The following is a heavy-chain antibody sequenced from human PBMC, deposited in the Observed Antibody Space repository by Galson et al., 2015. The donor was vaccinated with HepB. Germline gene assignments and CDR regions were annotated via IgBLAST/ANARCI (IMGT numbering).Heavy chain of an antibody. CDR1: GYSFTSYW. CDR3: ARIGTATVTTWELPFDY. Sequence: QSGAEVKKPGESLKISCKGSGYSFTSYWIGWVRQMPGKGLEWMGIIYPGDSDTRYSPSFQGQVTISADKSISTAYLQWSSLKASDTAMYYCARIGTATVTTWELPFDYWGQGTLVTGSS. CDR2: IYPGDSDT. D-gene: IGHD4-11*01. J-gene: IGHJ4*02. V-gene: IGHV5-51*01.